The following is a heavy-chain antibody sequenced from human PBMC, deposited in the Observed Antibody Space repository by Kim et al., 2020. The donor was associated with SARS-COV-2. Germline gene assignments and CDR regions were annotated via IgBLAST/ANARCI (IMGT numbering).Heavy chain of an antibody. CDR3: ARVYDYVWGSYRYEWGAFDI. J-gene: IGHJ3*02. CDR1: GFTFSDYY. V-gene: IGHV3-11*01. D-gene: IGHD3-16*02. CDR2: ISSSGSTI. Sequence: GGSLRLSCAASGFTFSDYYMSWIRQAPGKGLEWVSYISSSGSTIYYADSVKGRFTISRDNAKNSLYLQMNSLRAEDTAVYYCARVYDYVWGSYRYEWGAFDIWGQGTMVTVSS.